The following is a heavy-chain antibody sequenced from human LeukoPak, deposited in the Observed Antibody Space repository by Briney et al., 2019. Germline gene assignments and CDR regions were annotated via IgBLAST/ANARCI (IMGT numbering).Heavy chain of an antibody. J-gene: IGHJ4*02. V-gene: IGHV3-30*02. Sequence: GRSLRLSYAAPGFTFSSYDMHWVRQAPGKGLEWLAFIRYDGSNKYYADSVKGRFTISRDNSKNTLYRQMNSLRAEDTAVYYCAKDQRVAVDYFDYWGQGTLVTVSS. CDR3: AKDQRVAVDYFDY. D-gene: IGHD6-19*01. CDR1: GFTFSSYD. CDR2: IRYDGSNK.